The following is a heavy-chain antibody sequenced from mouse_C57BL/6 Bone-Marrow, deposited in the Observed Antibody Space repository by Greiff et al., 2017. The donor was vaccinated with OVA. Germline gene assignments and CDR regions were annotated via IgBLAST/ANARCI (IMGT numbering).Heavy chain of an antibody. CDR3: ARWDGYWYFDV. CDR1: GYTFTSYW. V-gene: IGHV1-61*01. CDR2: IYPSDSET. J-gene: IGHJ1*03. D-gene: IGHD2-3*01. Sequence: QVQLQQPGAELVRPGSSVKLSCKASGYTFTSYWMAWVKQRPGQGLEWIGNIYPSDSETHYNQKFKDKATLTVDKSSSTAYMQLSSLTSEDSAVYYCARWDGYWYFDVWGTGTTVTVSS.